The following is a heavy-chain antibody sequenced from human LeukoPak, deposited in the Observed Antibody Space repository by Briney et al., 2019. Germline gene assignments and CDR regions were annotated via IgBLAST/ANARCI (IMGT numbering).Heavy chain of an antibody. CDR3: AKDRPPNYSSRQGFSDNWFDP. J-gene: IGHJ5*02. V-gene: IGHV3-23*01. CDR2: VSDSGDLT. CDR1: GFTFNTYA. Sequence: PGGSLRLSCTASGFTFNTYAMTWVRQLPGKGLEWVSTVSDSGDLTYYADSVKGRFTISRDNSRNTLYQQMNSLRVEDTAVYYCAKDRPPNYSSRQGFSDNWFDPWGQGTLVTVSS. D-gene: IGHD2-2*01.